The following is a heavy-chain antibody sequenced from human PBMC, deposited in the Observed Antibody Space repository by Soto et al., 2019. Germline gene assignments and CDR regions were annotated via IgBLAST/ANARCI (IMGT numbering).Heavy chain of an antibody. Sequence: QVQVVQSGDEVKETGASVRVSCKTSGYSFTAYGISWVRQAPGQGLEWMGWISCYNGKTKYAQKVQGRVNMTTDTSTRTAYMEVRRLRSDDTAIYYCARDAPPPELRFLEWHNYDYNGMDVWGQGTTVTVSS. J-gene: IGHJ6*02. V-gene: IGHV1-18*01. CDR2: ISCYNGKT. CDR3: ARDAPPPELRFLEWHNYDYNGMDV. D-gene: IGHD3-3*01. CDR1: GYSFTAYG.